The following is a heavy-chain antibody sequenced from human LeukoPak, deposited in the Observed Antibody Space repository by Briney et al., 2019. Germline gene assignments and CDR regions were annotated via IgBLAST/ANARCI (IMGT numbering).Heavy chain of an antibody. CDR3: AKGTPNYYDSSGYYFPGGGFDY. CDR2: ISSSGSFI. V-gene: IGHV3-11*04. CDR1: GFTFSDYY. D-gene: IGHD3-22*01. J-gene: IGHJ4*02. Sequence: GGSLRLSCAASGFTFSDYYMSWIRQAPGKGLEWVSYISSSGSFIYYADSVKGRFTISRDNAKNSLYLHMNSLRAEDTALYYCAKGTPNYYDSSGYYFPGGGFDYWGQGTLVTVSS.